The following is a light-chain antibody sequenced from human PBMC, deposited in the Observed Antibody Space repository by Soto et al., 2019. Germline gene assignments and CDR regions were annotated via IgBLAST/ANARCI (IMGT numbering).Light chain of an antibody. Sequence: QSALTQPPSASGSPGQSVTISCTGTSSDIGGYNYVSWYQQHPGEAPKLMIYEVSNRPSGVSNRFSGSKSGNTASLTISGLQAEDEADYYCSSYTSSSTVVFGGGTKLTVL. J-gene: IGLJ2*01. CDR2: EVS. V-gene: IGLV2-14*01. CDR1: SSDIGGYNY. CDR3: SSYTSSSTVV.